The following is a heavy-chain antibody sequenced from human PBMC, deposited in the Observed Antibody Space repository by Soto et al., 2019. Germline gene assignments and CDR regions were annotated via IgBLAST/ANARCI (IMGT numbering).Heavy chain of an antibody. CDR3: ARENWDSGYDAHYYYYGMDV. Sequence: GGSLRLSCAASGFTFSSYAMSWVRQAPGKGLEWVAVIWYDGSNKYYADSVKGRFTISRDNSKNTLYLQMNSLRAEDTAVYYCARENWDSGYDAHYYYYGMDVWGQGTTVTVSS. D-gene: IGHD5-12*01. CDR1: GFTFSSYA. V-gene: IGHV3-33*08. J-gene: IGHJ6*02. CDR2: IWYDGSNK.